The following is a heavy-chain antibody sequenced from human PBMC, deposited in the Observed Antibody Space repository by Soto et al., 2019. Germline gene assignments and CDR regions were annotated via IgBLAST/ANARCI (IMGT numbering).Heavy chain of an antibody. J-gene: IGHJ4*02. CDR2: INAGNGNT. CDR1: GYTFTSYA. D-gene: IGHD2-21*02. Sequence: ASVKVSCKASGYTFTSYAMHWVRQAPGQRLEWMGWINAGNGNTKYSQKFQGRVTITRDTSASTAYMELSSLRSEDTAVYYCARSIVVVTALDYWGQGTLVTSPQ. CDR3: ARSIVVVTALDY. V-gene: IGHV1-3*01.